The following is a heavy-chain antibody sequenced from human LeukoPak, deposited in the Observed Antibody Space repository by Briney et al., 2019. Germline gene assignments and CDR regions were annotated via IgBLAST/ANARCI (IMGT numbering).Heavy chain of an antibody. J-gene: IGHJ3*02. D-gene: IGHD5-18*01. V-gene: IGHV4-34*01. CDR1: GGSFSGYY. CDR2: INHSGST. CDR3: ARGQRGYSYGPAAFDI. Sequence: SETLSLTCAVYGGSFSGYYWSWIRQPPGKGLEWIGEINHSGSTNYNLSLKSRVTISVDTSKNQFSLKLSSVTAADTAVYYCARGQRGYSYGPAAFDIWGQGTMVTVSS.